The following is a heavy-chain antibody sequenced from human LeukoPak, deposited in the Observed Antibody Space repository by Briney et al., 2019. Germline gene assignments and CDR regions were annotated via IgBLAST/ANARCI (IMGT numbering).Heavy chain of an antibody. D-gene: IGHD1-14*01. CDR3: AKEITGDPLTLDY. CDR1: GFSFGNNA. Sequence: GGSLRLSCAASGFSFGNNAMSWVRQTPEKGLEWVSAVGGSGDNTYYANSVKGRFTISRDNSKNTLYLQMNSLRAEDTAAYYCAKEITGDPLTLDYWGQGTLVTVSS. J-gene: IGHJ4*02. CDR2: VGGSGDNT. V-gene: IGHV3-23*01.